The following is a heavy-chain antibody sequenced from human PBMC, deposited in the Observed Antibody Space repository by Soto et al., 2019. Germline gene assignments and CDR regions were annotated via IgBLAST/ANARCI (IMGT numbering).Heavy chain of an antibody. J-gene: IGHJ4*02. Sequence: SETLSLTCTVSGGSISSYYWSWIRQPPGKGLEWIGYIYYSGSTNYNPSLKSRVTISVDTSKNQFSLKLSSVTAADTAVYYCARHDIVGAIDYWGQGTLVTVSS. D-gene: IGHD1-26*01. CDR2: IYYSGST. CDR1: GGSISSYY. V-gene: IGHV4-59*08. CDR3: ARHDIVGAIDY.